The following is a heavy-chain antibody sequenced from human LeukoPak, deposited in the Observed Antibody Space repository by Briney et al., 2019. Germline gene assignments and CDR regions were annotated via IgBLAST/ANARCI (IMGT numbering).Heavy chain of an antibody. Sequence: GGSLRLSCAVSGLTFTRYGMSWVRQAPGKGLEWVSAISGSGGSTYYADSVKGRFTISRDNSKNTLYLQMNSLRAEDTAVYYCAKAGSSSGWHSVGYWGQGTLVTVSS. CDR2: ISGSGGST. CDR3: AKAGSSSGWHSVGY. J-gene: IGHJ4*02. V-gene: IGHV3-23*01. D-gene: IGHD6-19*01. CDR1: GLTFTRYG.